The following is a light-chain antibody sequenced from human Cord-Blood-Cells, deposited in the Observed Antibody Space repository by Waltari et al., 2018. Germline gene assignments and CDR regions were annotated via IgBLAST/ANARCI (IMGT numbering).Light chain of an antibody. Sequence: EIVLTQSPDFQSVTPKEKVTITCRASQSIGSILHWYQQKPDQSPKLLIKYASQSLSGDPSRFRGSGSGTEFSLTINSLEAEDAATYYCHQSSSLPWTFGQGTKVEIK. V-gene: IGKV6-21*01. CDR3: HQSSSLPWT. CDR1: QSIGSI. J-gene: IGKJ1*01. CDR2: YAS.